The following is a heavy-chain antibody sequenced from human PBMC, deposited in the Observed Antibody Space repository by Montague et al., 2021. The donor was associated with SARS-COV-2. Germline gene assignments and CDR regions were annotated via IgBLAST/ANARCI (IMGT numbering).Heavy chain of an antibody. V-gene: IGHV4-59*12. J-gene: IGHJ6*02. CDR2: IYYSGST. CDR1: GGSISSYY. CDR3: ARVRAVPAAMRIFSLGRSYYGMDV. D-gene: IGHD2-2*01. Sequence: SETLSLTCTVSGGSISSYYWSWIRQPPGKGLEWIGYIYYSGSTNYNPSLKSRVTISVDTSKNQFSLKLSSVTAAGTAVYYCARVRAVPAAMRIFSLGRSYYGMDVWGQGTTVTVSS.